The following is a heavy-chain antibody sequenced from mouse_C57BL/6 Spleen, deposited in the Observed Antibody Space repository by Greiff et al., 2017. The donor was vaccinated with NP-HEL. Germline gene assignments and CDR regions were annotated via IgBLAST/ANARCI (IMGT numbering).Heavy chain of an antibody. J-gene: IGHJ3*01. Sequence: EVMLVESGGDLVKPGGSLKLSCAASGFTFSSYGMSWVRQTPDKRLEWVATISSGGSYTYYPDSVKGRFTISRDNAKNTLYLQMSSLKSEDTAMYYCARADSNLFAYWGQGTLVTVSA. D-gene: IGHD2-5*01. V-gene: IGHV5-6*01. CDR2: ISSGGSYT. CDR1: GFTFSSYG. CDR3: ARADSNLFAY.